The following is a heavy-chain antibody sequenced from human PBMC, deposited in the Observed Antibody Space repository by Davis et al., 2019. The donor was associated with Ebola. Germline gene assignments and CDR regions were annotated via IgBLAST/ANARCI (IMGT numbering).Heavy chain of an antibody. D-gene: IGHD2-2*01. CDR2: TNSDGSIT. Sequence: PGESLKISCAASGFTFSSNWMHWVRQAPGKGLVWVSRTNSDGSITSYADSVKGRFTISRDNAKNTLYLQMNSLRDEDTAVYYCARGTHYAHDYWGQGTLVTVSS. J-gene: IGHJ4*02. CDR1: GFTFSSNW. CDR3: ARGTHYAHDY. V-gene: IGHV3-74*01.